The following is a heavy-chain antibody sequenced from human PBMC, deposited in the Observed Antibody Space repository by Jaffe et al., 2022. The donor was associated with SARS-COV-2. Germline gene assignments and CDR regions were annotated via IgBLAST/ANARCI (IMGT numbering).Heavy chain of an antibody. CDR1: GYTFSNYW. Sequence: EVQLVESGGGLVQPGGSLRLSCAASGYTFSNYWMYWVRQAPGKGLLWVSRINGDASTTNYADSVKGRFTISRDNAKNTLYLQMSSLRAEDTAIYYCVRASILGGIMGYWGQGTLVTVSS. CDR2: INGDASTT. D-gene: IGHD1-26*01. CDR3: VRASILGGIMGY. J-gene: IGHJ4*02. V-gene: IGHV3-74*01.